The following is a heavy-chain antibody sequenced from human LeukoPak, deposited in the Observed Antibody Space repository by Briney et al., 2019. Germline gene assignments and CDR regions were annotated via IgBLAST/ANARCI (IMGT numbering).Heavy chain of an antibody. Sequence: GRSLRLSCAASGFTFSSYAMHWVRQAPGKGLEWVAFIRSDGNVTKYLDSVKGRFTISRDNSENTLYLQVTNLRPDDTAVYFCAKDHGFWSCYLFWGQGTLVTVSS. CDR3: AKDHGFWSCYLF. CDR2: IRSDGNVT. J-gene: IGHJ4*02. CDR1: GFTFSSYA. V-gene: IGHV3-30*02. D-gene: IGHD3-3*01.